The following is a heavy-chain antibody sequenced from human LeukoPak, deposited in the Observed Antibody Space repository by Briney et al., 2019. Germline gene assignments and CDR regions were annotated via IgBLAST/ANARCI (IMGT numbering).Heavy chain of an antibody. J-gene: IGHJ4*02. Sequence: PGGSLRLSCAASGFTFSTYVMTWVRQAPGKGLEWVSTISGSGGSTYYADSMKGRFTISRDNSKNTLFLQMNSLRAEDTAVYYCAKIAGFGEWGPNYFDYWGQGTLVTVSS. CDR2: ISGSGGST. CDR3: AKIAGFGEWGPNYFDY. CDR1: GFTFSTYV. D-gene: IGHD3-10*01. V-gene: IGHV3-23*01.